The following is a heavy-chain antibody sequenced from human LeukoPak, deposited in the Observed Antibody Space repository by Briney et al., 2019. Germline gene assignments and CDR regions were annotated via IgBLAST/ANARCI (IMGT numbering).Heavy chain of an antibody. Sequence: GGSLRLSCAGSGFIFSSYAMSWVRQAPGKGLEWVSAMSGVGGNTFYTDSVRGRFTISRDNSKNTLYLQMNSLRAEDTAIYYCAKTLRRERDYFDYWGQGTLVAVSS. CDR2: MSGVGGNT. CDR1: GFIFSSYA. J-gene: IGHJ4*02. D-gene: IGHD1-1*01. V-gene: IGHV3-23*01. CDR3: AKTLRRERDYFDY.